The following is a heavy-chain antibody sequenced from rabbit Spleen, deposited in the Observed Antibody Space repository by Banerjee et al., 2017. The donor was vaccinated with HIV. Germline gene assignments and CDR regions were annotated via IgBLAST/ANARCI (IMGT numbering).Heavy chain of an antibody. CDR3: ARGSATMTLVITGYYLSL. V-gene: IGHV1S45*01. J-gene: IGHJ6*01. CDR1: GFSFSNKAV. Sequence: EQLVESGGGLVQPGGSLTLTCKASGFSFSNKAVMCWVRQAPGKGLEWIACINAITGKAVYASWAKGRFTFSKTSSTTVTLQMTALTAADTATYFCARGSATMTLVITGYYLSLWGPGTLVTVS. D-gene: IGHD2-1*01. CDR2: INAITGKA.